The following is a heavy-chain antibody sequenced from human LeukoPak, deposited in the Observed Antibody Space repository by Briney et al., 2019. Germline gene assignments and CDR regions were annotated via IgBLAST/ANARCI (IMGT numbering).Heavy chain of an antibody. Sequence: ASVTVSFKSSVYTFATYGFCWVRQAPGHGREWMGWISANSGKTDYAQKFQGRVTMTTDTSTTTAYMELRSLRPDDTALYFCAKVAGDRMDHWGQGTLLTVSS. CDR1: VYTFATYG. CDR3: AKVAGDRMDH. D-gene: IGHD6-13*01. J-gene: IGHJ4*02. V-gene: IGHV1-18*01. CDR2: ISANSGKT.